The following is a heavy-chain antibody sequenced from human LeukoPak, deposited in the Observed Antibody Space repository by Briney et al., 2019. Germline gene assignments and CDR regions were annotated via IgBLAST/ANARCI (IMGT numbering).Heavy chain of an antibody. D-gene: IGHD1-26*01. CDR2: INHSGST. J-gene: IGHJ6*03. CDR1: GGSFSGYY. CDR3: ASQGHHGKIVGTTLSYFYMDV. Sequence: PSETLSLTCAVYGGSFSGYYWSWIRQPPGKGLEWIGEINHSGSTNYNPSLKSRVTISVDTSKNQFSLKLSSVTAADTAFYYCASQGHHGKIVGTTLSYFYMDVWGKGTTVTVTS. V-gene: IGHV4-34*01.